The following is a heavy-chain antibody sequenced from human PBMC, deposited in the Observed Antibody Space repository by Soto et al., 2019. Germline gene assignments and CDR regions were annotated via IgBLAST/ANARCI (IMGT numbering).Heavy chain of an antibody. CDR1: GGSISSHS. D-gene: IGHD2-21*02. J-gene: IGHJ4*02. CDR3: ARHGVVPAPLRFFELAY. CDR2: VYYSGST. Sequence: SETLSLTCTVSGGSISSHSWSWIRQPPGEGLEWIGHVYYSGSTNYNPSLKSRVTISVDTFKNQFSLRLTSVTAADTAVYYFARHGVVPAPLRFFELAYWGQAIMVT. V-gene: IGHV4-59*08.